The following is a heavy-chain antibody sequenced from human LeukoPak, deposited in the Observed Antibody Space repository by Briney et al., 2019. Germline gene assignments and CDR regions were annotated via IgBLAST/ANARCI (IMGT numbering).Heavy chain of an antibody. CDR2: IHPGDSDI. J-gene: IGHJ5*02. CDR1: GYNFANYW. V-gene: IGHV5-51*01. Sequence: GESLKISCKGSGYNFANYWIAWVRQMPGKGLEWMGIIHPGDSDIRYSPSFQGQVTISADKSISTAYLQWSSLKASDTAIYYRARAPTGFPNWFDPWGQGTQVTVSS. CDR3: ARAPTGFPNWFDP. D-gene: IGHD2-8*02.